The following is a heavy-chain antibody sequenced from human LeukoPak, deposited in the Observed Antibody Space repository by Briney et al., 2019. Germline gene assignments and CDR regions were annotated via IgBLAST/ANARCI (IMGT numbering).Heavy chain of an antibody. CDR2: ISFDGSNK. CDR3: ARWVDYYHGMDV. CDR1: KFSFSDYA. J-gene: IGHJ6*02. Sequence: GGSLRLSCAASKFSFSDYAMHWVRQAPGKGLEWVAIISFDGSNKNYADSVKGRFTISRDNSRNTLYLQMNSLRGEDTAVYYCARWVDYYHGMDVWGQGTTVTVSS. V-gene: IGHV3-30-3*01.